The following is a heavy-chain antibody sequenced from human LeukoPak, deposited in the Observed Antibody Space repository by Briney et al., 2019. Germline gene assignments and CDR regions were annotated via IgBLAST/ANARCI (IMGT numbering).Heavy chain of an antibody. CDR2: FDPEDGET. V-gene: IGHV1-24*01. Sequence: ATVKVSCKVSGYTLTELSMHWVRQAPGKGLEWMGGFDPEDGETIYAQKFQGRVTMTEDTSTDTAYMELSSLRSEDTAVYYCATVGGQTGGNNGTIFGVVKNWFDPWGQGTLVTVSS. J-gene: IGHJ5*02. CDR3: ATVGGQTGGNNGTIFGVVKNWFDP. D-gene: IGHD3-3*01. CDR1: GYTLTELS.